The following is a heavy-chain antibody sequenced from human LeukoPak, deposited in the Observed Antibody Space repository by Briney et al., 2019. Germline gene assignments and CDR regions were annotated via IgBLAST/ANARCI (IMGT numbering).Heavy chain of an antibody. V-gene: IGHV1-8*01. CDR2: MNPNSGNT. CDR1: EYTFTSYD. CDR3: ARGVKPYYYDSSGYYDDY. Sequence: GASVKVSCKASEYTFTSYDINWVRQATGQGLEWMGWMNPNSGNTGYAQKFQGRVTMTRNTSISTAYMELSSLRSEDTAVYYCARGVKPYYYDSSGYYDDYWGQGTLVTVSS. J-gene: IGHJ4*02. D-gene: IGHD3-22*01.